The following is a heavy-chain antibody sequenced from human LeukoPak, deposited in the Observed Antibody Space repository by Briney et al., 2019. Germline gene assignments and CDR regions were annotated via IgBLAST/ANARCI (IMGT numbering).Heavy chain of an antibody. V-gene: IGHV1-69*06. Sequence: SVKVSCKASGGTFSSYAISWVRQAPGQGLEWMGGIIPIFGTANYSQKFQGRVTITADKSASTAYMELSSLRSEDTAVYYCAREYSSGESYAFDIWGQGTMVTVSS. CDR1: GGTFSSYA. D-gene: IGHD6-19*01. J-gene: IGHJ3*02. CDR2: IIPIFGTA. CDR3: AREYSSGESYAFDI.